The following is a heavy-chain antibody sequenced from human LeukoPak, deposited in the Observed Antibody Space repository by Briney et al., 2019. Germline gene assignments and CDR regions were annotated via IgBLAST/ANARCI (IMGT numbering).Heavy chain of an antibody. D-gene: IGHD2-15*01. CDR2: ISWNSGSI. V-gene: IGHV3-9*01. CDR3: AKGACSGGSCYSTY. Sequence: GGSLRLSCAASGFTFDDYAMHWVRQAPGKGLEWVSGISWNSGSIGYADSVKGRFTISRDNAKNSLYLQMNSLRAEDTALYYCAKGACSGGSCYSTYWGQGTLVTVSS. CDR1: GFTFDDYA. J-gene: IGHJ4*02.